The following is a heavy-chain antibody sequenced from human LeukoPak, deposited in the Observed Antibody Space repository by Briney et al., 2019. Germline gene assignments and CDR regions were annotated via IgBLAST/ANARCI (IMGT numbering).Heavy chain of an antibody. D-gene: IGHD2-2*01. CDR1: GFTFDDYA. Sequence: PGRSLRLSCAASGFTFDDYAMHWVRQAPGKGLEWVSGLSWNSNNIGYADSVKGRFTISRDNSKNTLYLQMNSLRAEDTAVYYCARDGWGIVPAAISTPYYYYMDVWGKGTTVTVSS. CDR2: LSWNSNNI. CDR3: ARDGWGIVPAAISTPYYYYMDV. V-gene: IGHV3-9*01. J-gene: IGHJ6*03.